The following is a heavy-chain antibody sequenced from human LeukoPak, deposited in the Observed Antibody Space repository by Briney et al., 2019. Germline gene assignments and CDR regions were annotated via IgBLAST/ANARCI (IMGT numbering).Heavy chain of an antibody. D-gene: IGHD1-26*01. J-gene: IGHJ4*02. Sequence: GGSLRLSCAASGFTFSSYAMSWVRQAPGKGPEWVSAISGSGGSTYYADSVKGRFTISRDNSKNTLYLQMNSLRAEDTAVYYCAKDSGSYLEIRYWGQGTLVTVSS. CDR2: ISGSGGST. CDR3: AKDSGSYLEIRY. V-gene: IGHV3-23*01. CDR1: GFTFSSYA.